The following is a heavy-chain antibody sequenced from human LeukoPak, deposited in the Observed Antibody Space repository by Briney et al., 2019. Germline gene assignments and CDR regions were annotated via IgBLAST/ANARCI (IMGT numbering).Heavy chain of an antibody. CDR2: ISWNSGSI. CDR3: AKATGEYYYYGMDV. V-gene: IGHV3-9*01. J-gene: IGHJ6*02. CDR1: GFTFGDYA. Sequence: PGGSLRLSCAASGFTFGDYAMHWVRQAPGKGLEWVSGISWNSGSIGYADSVKGRFTISRDNAKNSLYLQMNSLRAEDTALYYCAKATGEYYYYGMDVWGQGTTVTVSS. D-gene: IGHD7-27*01.